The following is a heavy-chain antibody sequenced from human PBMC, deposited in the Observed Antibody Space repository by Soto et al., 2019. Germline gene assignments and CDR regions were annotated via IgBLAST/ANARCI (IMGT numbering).Heavy chain of an antibody. D-gene: IGHD3-3*01. Sequence: QVQLQEWGTGLVKPSQTLSLTCTVSGGSISSGDYYWSWIRQHPGKGLEWIGYIYYSGSTYYNPSLKSRVTISVDTSKNQFSLKLSSVTAADTAVYYCARWWSGSRQGFDPWGQGTLVTVSS. CDR3: ARWWSGSRQGFDP. CDR2: IYYSGST. CDR1: GGSISSGDYY. J-gene: IGHJ5*02. V-gene: IGHV4-31*03.